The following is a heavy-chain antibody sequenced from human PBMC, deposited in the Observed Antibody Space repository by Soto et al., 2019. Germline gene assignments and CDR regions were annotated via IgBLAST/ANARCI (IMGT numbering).Heavy chain of an antibody. J-gene: IGHJ4*02. D-gene: IGHD4-17*01. Sequence: ESGGGVVQPGRSLRLSCAASGFTFSSYGMHWVRQAPGKGLEWVAVISYDGSNKYYADSVKGRFTISRDNSKNTLYLQMNSLRAEDTAVYYCANGDYPDYWGQGTLVTVSS. CDR3: ANGDYPDY. V-gene: IGHV3-30*18. CDR1: GFTFSSYG. CDR2: ISYDGSNK.